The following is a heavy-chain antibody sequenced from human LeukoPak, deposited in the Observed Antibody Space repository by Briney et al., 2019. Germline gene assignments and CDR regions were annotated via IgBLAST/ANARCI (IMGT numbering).Heavy chain of an antibody. V-gene: IGHV3-23*01. CDR2: ISDSGGTT. D-gene: IGHD3-22*01. J-gene: IGHJ1*01. CDR3: AKDPLSVVHALGYFQH. CDR1: GFTFSSYA. Sequence: GGSLRLSCAASGFTFSSYAMSWVRQAPGKGLVWVSVISDSGGTTYYADCVKGRFTISRDNSKNTLYLQMNSLRAEDTAVYYCAKDPLSVVHALGYFQHWGQGTLVTVSS.